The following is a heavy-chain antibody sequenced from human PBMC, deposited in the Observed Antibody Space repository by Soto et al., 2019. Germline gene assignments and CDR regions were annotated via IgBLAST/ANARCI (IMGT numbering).Heavy chain of an antibody. D-gene: IGHD2-2*01. CDR3: ARDLVVVPAAIGLYYYYGMDV. CDR1: GYTFTSYG. J-gene: IGHJ6*02. Sequence: QVQLVQSGAEVKKPGASVKVSCKASGYTFTSYGISWVRQAPGQGLEWMGWISAYNGNTNYAQKLQGRVTMTTDTSPSTAYMELRSLRSDDTAVYYCARDLVVVPAAIGLYYYYGMDVWGQGTTVTVSS. V-gene: IGHV1-18*01. CDR2: ISAYNGNT.